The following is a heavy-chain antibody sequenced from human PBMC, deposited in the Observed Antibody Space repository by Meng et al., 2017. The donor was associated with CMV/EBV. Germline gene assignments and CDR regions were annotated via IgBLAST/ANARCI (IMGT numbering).Heavy chain of an antibody. CDR1: GGSISSGDYY. J-gene: IGHJ3*02. D-gene: IGHD2-21*02. Sequence: QVQLTESGPGPVKPSQTLSLTCTVSGGSISSGDYYWSWIRQPPGKGLEWIGYIYYSGSTYYNPSLKSRVTISVDTSKNQFSLKLSSVTAADTAVYYCATLVVTAIKNAFDIWGQGTMVTVSS. CDR2: IYYSGST. V-gene: IGHV4-30-4*08. CDR3: ATLVVTAIKNAFDI.